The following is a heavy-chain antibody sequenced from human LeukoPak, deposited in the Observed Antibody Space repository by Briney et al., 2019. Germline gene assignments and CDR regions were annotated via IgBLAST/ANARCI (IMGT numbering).Heavy chain of an antibody. J-gene: IGHJ6*03. V-gene: IGHV3-30*02. CDR3: ARVAYSSSWPNYYFYYYMDV. Sequence: GGSLRLSCAASGFTFSSYGMHWVRQAPGKGLEWVAFLRYDGSNKYYADSVKGRFTTSRDNAKNTLYLQMNSLRAEDTAVYYCARVAYSSSWPNYYFYYYMDVWGKGTTVTVSS. CDR2: LRYDGSNK. D-gene: IGHD6-13*01. CDR1: GFTFSSYG.